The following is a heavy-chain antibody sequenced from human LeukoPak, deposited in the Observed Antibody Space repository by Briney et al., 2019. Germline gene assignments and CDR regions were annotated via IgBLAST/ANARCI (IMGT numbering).Heavy chain of an antibody. CDR1: GFTFSDYY. J-gene: IGHJ6*03. CDR2: ISSSGGTI. Sequence: GGSLRLSCAASGFTFSDYYMSWVRQAPGKGLEWVSYISSSGGTIHYADSVRGRFTISRDNAKKSLYLQMNSLRAEDTAVYYCARPGLPFYYYMDVWGKGTTVIVSS. CDR3: ARPGLPFYYYMDV. V-gene: IGHV3-11*04. D-gene: IGHD4-11*01.